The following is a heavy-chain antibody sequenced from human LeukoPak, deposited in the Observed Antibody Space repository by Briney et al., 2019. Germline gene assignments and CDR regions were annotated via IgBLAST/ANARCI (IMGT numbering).Heavy chain of an antibody. CDR2: ISAYNGNT. D-gene: IGHD3-16*02. V-gene: IGHV1-18*04. CDR1: GYTFTSYG. Sequence: ASVKVSCKASGYTFTSYGISWVRQAPGQGLEWMGWISAYNGNTNYAQKLQGRVTMTTDTSTSTAYMELRSLRSDDTAVYYCARDRDMITFGGVLADYWGQGTLVTVSS. J-gene: IGHJ4*02. CDR3: ARDRDMITFGGVLADY.